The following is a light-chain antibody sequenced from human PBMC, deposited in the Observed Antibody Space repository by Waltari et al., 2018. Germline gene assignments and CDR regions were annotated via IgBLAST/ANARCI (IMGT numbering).Light chain of an antibody. CDR1: SSDVGPYNY. V-gene: IGLV2-14*03. CDR3: SSYTGSNTYV. J-gene: IGLJ1*01. Sequence: QSALTQPASVSGSPGQSITISCTGTSSDVGPYNYVSWYQQHPGKAPKLMIFDVSNRPSGVSNRFSASKSGNTASLTISGLQAEDEADYYCSSYTGSNTYVFGSGTKVTVL. CDR2: DVS.